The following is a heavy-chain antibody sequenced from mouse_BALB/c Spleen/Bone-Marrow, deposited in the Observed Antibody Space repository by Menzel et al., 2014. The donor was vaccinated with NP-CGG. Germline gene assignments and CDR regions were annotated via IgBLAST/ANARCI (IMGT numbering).Heavy chain of an antibody. J-gene: IGHJ2*01. CDR2: INPGSGGT. CDR3: ARHHRYAYYFDY. CDR1: GYAFTNYL. Sequence: AQLQQSGAELVRPGTSVMVSCKASGYAFTNYLIEWVKQRPGQGLEWIGVINPGSGGTNYNEKFKGKATLTVDTSSSTAYVDLSSLTSEDSAVYYCARHHRYAYYFDYWGQGTTLTVSS. D-gene: IGHD2-14*01. V-gene: IGHV1-54*01.